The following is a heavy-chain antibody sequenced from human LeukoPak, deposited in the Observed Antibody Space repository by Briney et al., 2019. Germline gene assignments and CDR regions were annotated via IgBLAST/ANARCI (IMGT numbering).Heavy chain of an antibody. D-gene: IGHD2-2*01. Sequence: GGSLRLSCAASGFTFSSYNMNWVRQAPGKGLEWVSSISSSSSYIYYADSVRGRLTISRDNANNSLYLQMNGLRAEDTAVYYCARVFVGYCSSTSCYSLDPWGQGTLVTVSS. CDR2: ISSSSSYI. CDR3: ARVFVGYCSSTSCYSLDP. CDR1: GFTFSSYN. J-gene: IGHJ5*02. V-gene: IGHV3-21*01.